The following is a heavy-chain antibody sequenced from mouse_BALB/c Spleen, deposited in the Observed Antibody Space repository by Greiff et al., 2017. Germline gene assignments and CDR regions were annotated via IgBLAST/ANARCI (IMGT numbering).Heavy chain of an antibody. J-gene: IGHJ3*01. CDR3: TRDDDYWFAY. CDR2: IRLKSNNYAT. CDR1: GFTFSNYW. D-gene: IGHD2-4*01. V-gene: IGHV6-6*02. Sequence: DVMLVESGGGLVQPGGSMKLSCVASGFTFSNYWMNWVRQSPEKGLEWVAEIRLKSNNYATHYAESVKGRFTISRDDSKSSVYLQMNNLRAEDTGIYYCTRDDDYWFAYWGQGTLVTVSA.